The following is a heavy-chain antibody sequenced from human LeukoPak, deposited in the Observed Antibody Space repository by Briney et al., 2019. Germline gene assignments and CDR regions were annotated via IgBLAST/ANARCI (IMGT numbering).Heavy chain of an antibody. CDR2: IRSKAYGGTT. CDR3: TREIAVAGTLGY. CDR1: GFTFGDYT. Sequence: GGSLRLSCTASGFTFGDYTMNWLRQAPGKGLEWVGFIRSKAYGGTTEYAASVKGRFTISRDDSKSIAYLQMNSLKTEDTAVYYCTREIAVAGTLGYWGQGTLVTVSS. D-gene: IGHD6-19*01. V-gene: IGHV3-49*03. J-gene: IGHJ4*02.